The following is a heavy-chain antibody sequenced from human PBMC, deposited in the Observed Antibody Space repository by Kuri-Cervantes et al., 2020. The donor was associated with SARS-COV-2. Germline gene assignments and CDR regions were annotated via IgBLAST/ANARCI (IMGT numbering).Heavy chain of an antibody. V-gene: IGHV3-23*01. D-gene: IGHD3-10*01. CDR3: ARVGSGVYGMDV. CDR1: GFTFSSYA. J-gene: IGHJ6*02. CDR2: IGGSGGST. Sequence: GGSLRLSCAASGFTFSSYAMSWVRQAPGKGLEWVSAIGGSGGSTYYADSVKGRFTISRDNARNSVFLHMNSLRDEDTAVYYCARVGSGVYGMDVWGQGTTVTVSS.